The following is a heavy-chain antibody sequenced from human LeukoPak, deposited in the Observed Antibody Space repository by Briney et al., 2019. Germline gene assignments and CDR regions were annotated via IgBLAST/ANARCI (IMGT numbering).Heavy chain of an antibody. CDR2: INTNTGIP. CDR3: ARVSSSGWYESVDY. CDR1: GYTFSNYA. V-gene: IGHV7-4-1*04. Sequence: ASVKVSCKASGYTFSNYAMNWVRQAPGQGLEWMGWINTNTGIPTYAQGFTGRFVFSLDTSVSMAYLQISSLKTEDTAVYYCARVSSSGWYESVDYWGQGTLVTVSS. J-gene: IGHJ4*02. D-gene: IGHD6-19*01.